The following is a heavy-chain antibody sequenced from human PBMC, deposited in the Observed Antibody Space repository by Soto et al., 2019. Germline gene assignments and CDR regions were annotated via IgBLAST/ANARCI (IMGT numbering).Heavy chain of an antibody. CDR1: GFTVSSNY. V-gene: IGHV3-66*01. Sequence: PGGSLRLSCAASGFTVSSNYMSWVRQAPGKGLEWVSVIYSGGSTYYADSVKGRFTISRDNSKNTLYLQMNSLRAEDTAVYYCARVSLERRPYYYYGRDVGAKGTRVTV. CDR3: ARVSLERRPYYYYGRDV. J-gene: IGHJ6*04. D-gene: IGHD1-1*01. CDR2: IYSGGST.